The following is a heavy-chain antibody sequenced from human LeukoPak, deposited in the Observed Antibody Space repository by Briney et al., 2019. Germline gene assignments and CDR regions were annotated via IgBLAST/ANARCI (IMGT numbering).Heavy chain of an antibody. J-gene: IGHJ5*02. D-gene: IGHD1-14*01. V-gene: IGHV3-48*01. Sequence: KAGGSLRLSCAASGFTVSSYSMNWVRQAPGKGLEWVSYISSDSGTIYQADSVKGRFTISRDNAKNSLYLQMNSLRAEDTAVYHCARAAQPGFDPWGQGTLVIVSS. CDR3: ARAAQPGFDP. CDR1: GFTVSSYS. CDR2: ISSDSGTI.